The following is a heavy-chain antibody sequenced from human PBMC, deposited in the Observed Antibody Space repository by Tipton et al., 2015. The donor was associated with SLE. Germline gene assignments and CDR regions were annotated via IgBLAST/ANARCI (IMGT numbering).Heavy chain of an antibody. D-gene: IGHD1-1*01. CDR1: GFTFSSNY. V-gene: IGHV3-53*01. J-gene: IGHJ2*01. CDR2: IYSGGST. Sequence: SLRLSCAASGFTFSSNYMRWVRQAPGKGLEWVSVIYSGGSTYYGDSVKGRFTISRDNSKNTLYLQMNSLRAEDTAVYYCASSERRCVYWYFDLWGRGTLVTVSS. CDR3: ASSERRCVYWYFDL.